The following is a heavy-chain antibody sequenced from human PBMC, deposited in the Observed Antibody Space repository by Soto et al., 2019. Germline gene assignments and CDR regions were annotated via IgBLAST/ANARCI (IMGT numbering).Heavy chain of an antibody. D-gene: IGHD3-3*01. CDR3: ARNPIRYDFWSGYYNPLDAFDI. CDR2: INHSGST. Sequence: SETLSLTCAVYGGSFSGYYWSWIRQPPGKGLEWIGEINHSGSTNYNPSLKSRVTISVDTSKNQFSLKLSSVTAADTAVYYCARNPIRYDFWSGYYNPLDAFDIWGQGTMVTVSS. V-gene: IGHV4-34*01. CDR1: GGSFSGYY. J-gene: IGHJ3*02.